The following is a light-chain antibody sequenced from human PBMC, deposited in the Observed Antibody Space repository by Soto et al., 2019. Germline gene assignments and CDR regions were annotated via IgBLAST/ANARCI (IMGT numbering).Light chain of an antibody. V-gene: IGLV2-14*01. J-gene: IGLJ2*01. Sequence: QSVLTQPASVSGSPGQSITISCTGTRNDVGGYSHVSWYQRHPGKAPQFLIYEVSHRPTGVSNRFSAAKSGNTASLTISGLQAEDEAEYFCSSYTSANTVVFGGGTKVTAL. CDR3: SSYTSANTVV. CDR1: RNDVGGYSH. CDR2: EVS.